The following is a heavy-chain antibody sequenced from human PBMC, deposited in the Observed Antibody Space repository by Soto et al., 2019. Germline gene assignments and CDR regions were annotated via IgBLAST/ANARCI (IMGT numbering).Heavy chain of an antibody. J-gene: IGHJ4*02. V-gene: IGHV3-9*01. CDR3: AKASLPDIVVVPAAMFAY. CDR2: ISWNSGSI. CDR1: GFTFDDYA. Sequence: GGSLRLSCAASGFTFDDYAMHWVRQAPGKGLEWVSGISWNSGSIGYADSVKGRFTISRDNAKNSLYLQMNSLRAEDTALYYCAKASLPDIVVVPAAMFAYWGQGTLVTAPQ. D-gene: IGHD2-2*01.